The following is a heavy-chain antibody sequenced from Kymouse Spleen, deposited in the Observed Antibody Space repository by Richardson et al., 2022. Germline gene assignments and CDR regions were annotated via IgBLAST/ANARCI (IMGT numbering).Heavy chain of an antibody. D-gene: IGHD5-12*01. CDR2: INHSGST. V-gene: IGHV4-34*01. J-gene: IGHJ3*02. Sequence: QVQLQQWGAGLLKPSETLSLTCAVYGGSFSGYYWSWIRQPPGKGLEWIGEINHSGSTNYNPSLKSRVTISVDTSKNQFSLKLSSVTAADTAVYYCARGIVATPTCDAFDIWGQGTMVTVSS. CDR3: ARGIVATPTCDAFDI. CDR1: GGSFSGYY.